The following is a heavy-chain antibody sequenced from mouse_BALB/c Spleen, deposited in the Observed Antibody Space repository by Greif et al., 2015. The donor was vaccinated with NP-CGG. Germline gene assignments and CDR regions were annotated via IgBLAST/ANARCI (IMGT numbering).Heavy chain of an antibody. V-gene: IGHV14-4*02. D-gene: IGHD2-3*01. J-gene: IGHJ4*01. CDR3: NARLLYYYAMDY. CDR2: IDPENGDT. CDR1: GFNIKDYH. Sequence: EVKLMESGAELVRSGASVKLSCTASGFNIKDYHMHWVKQRPEQGLEWIGWIDPENGDTEYAPKFQGKATMTADTSSNTAYLQLSSLTSEDTAVYYCNARLLYYYAMDYWGQGTSVTVSS.